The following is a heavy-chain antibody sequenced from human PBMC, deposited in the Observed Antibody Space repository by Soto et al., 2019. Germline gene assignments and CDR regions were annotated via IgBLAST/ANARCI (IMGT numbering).Heavy chain of an antibody. CDR2: ISAYNGNT. CDR3: RRLQDIVATILGGGRAAYYFDY. Sequence: QVQLVQSGAEVKKPGASVKVSCKASGYTFTSYGISWVRQAPGQGLEWMGWISAYNGNTNYAQKLQGRVTMTTDTSTSTAYMGLRSLRSDDTAVYYWRRLQDIVATILGGGRAAYYFDYWGQGTLVTVSS. V-gene: IGHV1-18*01. J-gene: IGHJ4*02. D-gene: IGHD5-12*01. CDR1: GYTFTSYG.